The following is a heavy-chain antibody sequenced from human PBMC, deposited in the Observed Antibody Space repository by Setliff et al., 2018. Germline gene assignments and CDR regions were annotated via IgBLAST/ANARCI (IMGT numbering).Heavy chain of an antibody. D-gene: IGHD4-17*01. J-gene: IGHJ4*02. CDR1: GFTFSDYT. Sequence: GSLRLSCSASGFTFSDYTMTWVRQAPGKGLEWVSFIRGTSSHIYYADSVKGRFTISRDNAENSLYLQMNSLRAEDTAVYYCTRAPDYGEIDYWGQGTLVTVSS. CDR2: IRGTSSHI. V-gene: IGHV3-21*01. CDR3: TRAPDYGEIDY.